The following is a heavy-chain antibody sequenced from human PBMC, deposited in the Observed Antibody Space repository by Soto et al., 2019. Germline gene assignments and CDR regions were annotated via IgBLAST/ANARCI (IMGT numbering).Heavy chain of an antibody. V-gene: IGHV1-8*01. CDR1: GYTFTSYD. Sequence: GASVKVSCKASGYTFTSYDINWVRQATGQGLEWMGWMNPNSGNTGYAQKFQGRVTMTRNTSISTAYMELSSLRSEDTAVYYCARGNSNRLLWFGELLFGGSDYWGQGTLVTVSS. CDR3: ARGNSNRLLWFGELLFGGSDY. CDR2: MNPNSGNT. J-gene: IGHJ4*02. D-gene: IGHD3-10*01.